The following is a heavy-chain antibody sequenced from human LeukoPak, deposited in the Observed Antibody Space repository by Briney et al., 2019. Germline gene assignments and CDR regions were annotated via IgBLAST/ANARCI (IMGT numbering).Heavy chain of an antibody. V-gene: IGHV4-34*01. D-gene: IGHD5-24*01. Sequence: SETLSLTCAVYGGSFSGYYWSWIRQPPGKGLEWIGEINHSGSTNYNPSLKSRVTISVDTSKNQFSLKLSSVTAADTAVYYCARDPGIKMATRGDYWGQGTLVTVSS. CDR2: INHSGST. CDR1: GGSFSGYY. CDR3: ARDPGIKMATRGDY. J-gene: IGHJ4*02.